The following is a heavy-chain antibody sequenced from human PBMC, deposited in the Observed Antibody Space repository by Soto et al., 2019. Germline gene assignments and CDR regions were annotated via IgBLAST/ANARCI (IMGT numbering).Heavy chain of an antibody. V-gene: IGHV3-30*18. CDR2: ISYEGSNK. CDR1: GFTFSSYG. J-gene: IGHJ4*02. CDR3: AKVRAEWLRDAFDY. D-gene: IGHD5-12*01. Sequence: ESEGGVVQPGGSLRLSCAASGFTFSSYGMHWVRQPPGKGLEWVAIISYEGSNKYYADSVKGRFIISRDNSNNTLYLQMNSLRAEDTGIYYCAKVRAEWLRDAFDYWGQGSLVTVSS.